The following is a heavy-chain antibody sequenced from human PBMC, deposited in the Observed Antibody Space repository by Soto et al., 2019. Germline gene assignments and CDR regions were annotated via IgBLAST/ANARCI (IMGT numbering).Heavy chain of an antibody. J-gene: IGHJ4*02. CDR2: ISDDGRKI. Sequence: ESGGAVVQPGRSLRLSCAASGFTFSTYGMHWVRQAPGKGLEWVAVISDDGRKIYYADSVKGRFTISRDNSKNTLYLQMNSLRVEDTAVYYCAREGVAAHPRLVHWGQGTLVTVSS. CDR3: AREGVAAHPRLVH. D-gene: IGHD6-25*01. V-gene: IGHV3-30*03. CDR1: GFTFSTYG.